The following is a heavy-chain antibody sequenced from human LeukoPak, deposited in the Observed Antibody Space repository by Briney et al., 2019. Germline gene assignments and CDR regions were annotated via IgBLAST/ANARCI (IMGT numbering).Heavy chain of an antibody. J-gene: IGHJ4*02. V-gene: IGHV3-33*01. CDR3: ARGLVVTNTIDY. D-gene: IGHD3-22*01. CDR2: IRYDGSNK. CDR1: GFTFSSYG. Sequence: PGRSLRLSCAASGFTFSSYGMHWVRQAPGKGLEWVAVIRYDGSNKYYADSVKGRFTISRDNSKNTLYLQMNSLRAEDTAVYYCARGLVVTNTIDYWGQGTLVTVSS.